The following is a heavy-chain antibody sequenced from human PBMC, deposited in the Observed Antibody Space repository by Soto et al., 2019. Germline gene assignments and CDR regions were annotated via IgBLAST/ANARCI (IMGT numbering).Heavy chain of an antibody. Sequence: QVQLQESGPGLVKPSGTLSLSCGVSGDSFSSRNWWTWLRQPPGKGLEWVGDIVHTGNTDLTPSLRTRTTLSTDTSKKEYSLKSTSVSAEASEVYSCGSSASGVGGRSDVDHWGQGDLVIVAS. CDR3: GSSASGVGGRSDVDH. CDR1: GDSFSSRNW. V-gene: IGHV4-4*02. D-gene: IGHD3-3*01. CDR2: IVHTGNT. J-gene: IGHJ5*02.